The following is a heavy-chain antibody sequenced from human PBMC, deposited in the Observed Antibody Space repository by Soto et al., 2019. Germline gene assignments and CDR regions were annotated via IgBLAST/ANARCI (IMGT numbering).Heavy chain of an antibody. Sequence: ASVKVSCKASGYSFTNYAMHWVRQAPGQGLEWMGWINAGNGNTKYSQKFQGRVTITRDTSTSTAYMELSSLRSEDTAVYYCARAKTTILTGYYSREFDYWGQGTLVTVSS. J-gene: IGHJ4*02. CDR3: ARAKTTILTGYYSREFDY. CDR1: GYSFTNYA. CDR2: INAGNGNT. D-gene: IGHD3-9*01. V-gene: IGHV1-3*01.